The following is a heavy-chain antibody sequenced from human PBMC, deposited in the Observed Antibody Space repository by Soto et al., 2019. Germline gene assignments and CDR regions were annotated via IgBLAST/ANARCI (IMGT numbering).Heavy chain of an antibody. Sequence: EVQLVESGGGLVQPGRSLRLSCAASGFTFDDYAMHWVRQAPGKGLEWVSGISWNSGSIGYADSVKGRFTISRDNAKNSLYLQMNSLRAEDTALYYCSKIGSSGWVDAFDICGQGKMVTVSS. CDR3: SKIGSSGWVDAFDI. CDR1: GFTFDDYA. D-gene: IGHD6-19*01. V-gene: IGHV3-9*01. J-gene: IGHJ3*02. CDR2: ISWNSGSI.